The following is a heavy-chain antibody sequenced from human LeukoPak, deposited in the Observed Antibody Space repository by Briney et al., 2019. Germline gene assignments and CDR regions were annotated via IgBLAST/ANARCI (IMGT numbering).Heavy chain of an antibody. Sequence: GGSLRLSCAASGFTFSDYYMSWIRQAPGKGLEWVSIIYSGGSTYYADSVKGRFTISRHNSKNTLYLQMNSLRAEDTAVYYCARVRWGAFEYWGQGTLVTVSS. CDR2: IYSGGST. CDR1: GFTFSDYY. D-gene: IGHD1-26*01. V-gene: IGHV3-53*04. CDR3: ARVRWGAFEY. J-gene: IGHJ4*02.